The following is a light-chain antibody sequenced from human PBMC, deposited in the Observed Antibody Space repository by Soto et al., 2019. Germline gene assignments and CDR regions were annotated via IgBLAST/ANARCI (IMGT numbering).Light chain of an antibody. J-gene: IGKJ5*01. CDR1: ESVGDY. CDR3: QQYVTSPAIT. CDR2: GAT. V-gene: IGKV3-20*01. Sequence: PGERATLSCWASESVGDYLAWYQQKPGQARRLLIYGATKRTSGTPDRFSGTGSETAFTLAISRLEPGDFAVYYCQQYVTSPAITFGQGTRLEIK.